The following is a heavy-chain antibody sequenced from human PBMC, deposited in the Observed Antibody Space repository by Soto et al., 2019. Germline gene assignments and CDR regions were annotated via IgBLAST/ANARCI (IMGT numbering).Heavy chain of an antibody. D-gene: IGHD3-22*01. Sequence: GGSLRLSCAASGFTFRSYEMHWVRQATGKGLEWVSAIGTAGDTYYPGSVKGRFTISRENAKNSLYLQMNSLRAGDTAVYYCARSPPGGYHYYYGLDVWGQGTTVTVSS. CDR3: ARSPPGGYHYYYGLDV. CDR2: IGTAGDT. V-gene: IGHV3-13*04. CDR1: GFTFRSYE. J-gene: IGHJ6*02.